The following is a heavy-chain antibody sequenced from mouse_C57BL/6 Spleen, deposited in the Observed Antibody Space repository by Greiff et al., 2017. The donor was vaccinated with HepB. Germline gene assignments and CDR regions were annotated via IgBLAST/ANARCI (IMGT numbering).Heavy chain of an antibody. V-gene: IGHV1-59*01. CDR3: ARSAAQADYFDY. CDR1: GYTFTSYW. J-gene: IGHJ2*01. Sequence: QVQLQQPGAELVRPGPSVKLSCKASGYTFTSYWMHWVKQRPGQGLEWIGVIDPSDSYTNYNQKFKGKATLTVDTSSSTAYMQLSSLTSEDSAVYYCARSAAQADYFDYWGQGTTLTVSS. CDR2: IDPSDSYT. D-gene: IGHD3-2*02.